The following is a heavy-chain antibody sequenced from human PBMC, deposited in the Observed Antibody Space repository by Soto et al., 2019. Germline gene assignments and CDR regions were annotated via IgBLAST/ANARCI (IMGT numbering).Heavy chain of an antibody. CDR3: ATQRITISGVVIPDAFYI. CDR2: MNPNSGNT. CDR1: GYTFTSYD. J-gene: IGHJ3*02. D-gene: IGHD3-3*01. V-gene: IGHV1-8*01. Sequence: ASLKVSCKASGYTFTSYDINWVRQATGQGLEWMGWMNPNSGNTGYAQKFQGRVTMTRNTSISTAYMELSSLRSEDTAVYYFATQRITISGVVIPDAFYIWGQGTMVTVSS.